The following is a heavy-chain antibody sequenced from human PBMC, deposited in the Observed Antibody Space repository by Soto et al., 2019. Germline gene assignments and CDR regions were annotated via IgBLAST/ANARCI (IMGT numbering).Heavy chain of an antibody. J-gene: IGHJ4*02. Sequence: GASVKVSCKASGYTFTSYYMHWARQAPGQGLEWMGIINPSGGSTSYAQKFQGRVTMTRDTSTSTVYMELSSLRSEGTAVYYCATAYYDSSGYYYDIDYWGQGTLVTVSS. CDR3: ATAYYDSSGYYYDIDY. V-gene: IGHV1-46*01. D-gene: IGHD3-22*01. CDR1: GYTFTSYY. CDR2: INPSGGST.